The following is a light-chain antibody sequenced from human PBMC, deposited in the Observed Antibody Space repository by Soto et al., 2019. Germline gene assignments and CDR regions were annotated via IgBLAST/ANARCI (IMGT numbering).Light chain of an antibody. CDR3: LQTTQFPIT. Sequence: DLVLTQTPLSSPVTLGQPASISCRSSQGLVHSDGNTYLSWLQQRPGQPPRLLIDKISNRFSGVPDRFSGSGAGTDFTLKISRVEVEDVGVYYCLQTTQFPITFGQGTRLEIK. CDR2: KIS. V-gene: IGKV2-24*01. CDR1: QGLVHSDGNTY. J-gene: IGKJ5*01.